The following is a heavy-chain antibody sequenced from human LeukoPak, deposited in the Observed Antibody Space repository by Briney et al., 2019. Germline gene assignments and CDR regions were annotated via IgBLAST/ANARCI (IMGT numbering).Heavy chain of an antibody. J-gene: IGHJ5*01. Sequence: GGSLRLSCVASGFTFRDHYMDWVRQAPVKGLEWAGRIRKKANSYTTDYAASVKGRFTISRDDSNNSVHLQMNSLKTEDTAVYFCARVLDGNMLWFDFLGQGTLVTVSS. V-gene: IGHV3-72*01. D-gene: IGHD1/OR15-1a*01. CDR1: GFTFRDHY. CDR3: ARVLDGNMLWFDF. CDR2: IRKKANSYTT.